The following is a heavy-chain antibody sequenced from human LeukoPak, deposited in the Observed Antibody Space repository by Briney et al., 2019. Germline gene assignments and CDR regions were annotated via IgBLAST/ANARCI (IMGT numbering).Heavy chain of an antibody. J-gene: IGHJ4*02. D-gene: IGHD3-22*01. CDR2: INPNSGGT. Sequence: ASVKVSFTASGYTFTGYYIQWVRQAPGQGLEWMGWINPNSGGTNSAQKFQGRVTMTRDTSINTAYMELSRLIPDDTAVYYCARGGLYYYDSSGYPGYWGQGTLVTVSS. CDR3: ARGGLYYYDSSGYPGY. V-gene: IGHV1-2*02. CDR1: GYTFTGYY.